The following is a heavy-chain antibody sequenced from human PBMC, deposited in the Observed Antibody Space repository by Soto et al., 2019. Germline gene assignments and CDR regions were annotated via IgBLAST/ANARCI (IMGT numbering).Heavy chain of an antibody. D-gene: IGHD2-2*01. CDR1: GYSISSGYY. CDR2: IYHSGST. CDR3: ARDHYRYCSSTSCSRGYYYYGMDV. V-gene: IGHV4-38-2*02. Sequence: SETLSLTCAVSGYSISSGYYWCCIRQPPGKGREWIGSIYHSGSTYYNPSLKSRVTISVDTSKNQFSLKLSSVTAADTAVYYCARDHYRYCSSTSCSRGYYYYGMDVWGQGTTVTVSS. J-gene: IGHJ6*02.